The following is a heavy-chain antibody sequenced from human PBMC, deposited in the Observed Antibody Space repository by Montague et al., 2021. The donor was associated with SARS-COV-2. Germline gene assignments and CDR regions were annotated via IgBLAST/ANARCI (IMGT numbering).Heavy chain of an antibody. CDR1: GGSISSYY. J-gene: IGHJ5*02. CDR2: IYYSGST. CDR3: ARDHWDNYDSSGWRFDP. V-gene: IGHV4-59*01. D-gene: IGHD3-22*01. Sequence: SETLSLTCTVSGGSISSYYWSWIRQPPGKGLEWIGYIYYSGSTNYNPSLKSRVTISVDTSKNQFSLKLSSVTAADTAVYYCARDHWDNYDSSGWRFDPWGQGTLVTVSS.